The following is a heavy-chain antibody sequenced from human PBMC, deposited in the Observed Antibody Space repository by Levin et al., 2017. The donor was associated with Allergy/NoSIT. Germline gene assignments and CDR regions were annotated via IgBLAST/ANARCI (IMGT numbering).Heavy chain of an antibody. CDR2: ISSNGGST. CDR1: GFTFSSYA. CDR3: VKAAVGLYSSGTNPDDY. J-gene: IGHJ4*02. D-gene: IGHD6-25*01. V-gene: IGHV3-64D*06. Sequence: GGSLRLSCSASGFTFSSYAMHWVRQAPGKGLEYVSAISSNGGSTYYADSVKGRFTISRDNSKNTLYLQMSSLRAEDTAVYYCVKAAVGLYSSGTNPDDYWGQGTLVTVSS.